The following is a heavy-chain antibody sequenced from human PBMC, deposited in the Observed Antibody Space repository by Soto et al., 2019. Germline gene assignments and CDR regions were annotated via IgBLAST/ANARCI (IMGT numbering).Heavy chain of an antibody. CDR2: INHSGST. V-gene: IGHV4-34*01. D-gene: IGHD6-13*01. Sequence: QVQLQQWGAGLLKPSETLSLTCAVYGGSFSGYYWSWFRQPPGKGLEWIGEINHSGSTNYNPSLKSRVTISVDTSKNQFSLKLSSVTAADTAVYYCARDPVSAADPWGQGTLVTVSS. J-gene: IGHJ5*02. CDR3: ARDPVSAADP. CDR1: GGSFSGYY.